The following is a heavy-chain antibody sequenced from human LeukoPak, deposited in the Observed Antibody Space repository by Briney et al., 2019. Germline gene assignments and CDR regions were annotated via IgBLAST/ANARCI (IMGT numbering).Heavy chain of an antibody. V-gene: IGHV1-2*02. CDR1: GYTFTGYY. Sequence: GASVKVSCKASGYTFTGYYMHWVRQAPGQGLEWMGWINPNSGGTNYAQKFHGRVTMTRDTSISTAYMELSRLRSDDTAVYYWARDDPSDSSGWYQLYYYYIDDWGKGTTVTVSS. CDR3: ARDDPSDSSGWYQLYYYYIDD. D-gene: IGHD6-19*01. J-gene: IGHJ6*03. CDR2: INPNSGGT.